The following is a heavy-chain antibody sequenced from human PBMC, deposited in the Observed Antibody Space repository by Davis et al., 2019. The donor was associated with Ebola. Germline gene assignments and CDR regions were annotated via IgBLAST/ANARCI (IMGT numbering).Heavy chain of an antibody. CDR1: GGSISSSSYY. J-gene: IGHJ4*02. D-gene: IGHD5-24*01. Sequence: SETLSLTCTVSGGSISSSSYYWAWIRQPPGKGLEWIGSIYYSGSTYYNPSLKSRVTISVDMSKNQFSLKLSSVTAADTAVYYCVRGDGRFDYWGQGALVTVSS. CDR2: IYYSGST. CDR3: VRGDGRFDY. V-gene: IGHV4-39*01.